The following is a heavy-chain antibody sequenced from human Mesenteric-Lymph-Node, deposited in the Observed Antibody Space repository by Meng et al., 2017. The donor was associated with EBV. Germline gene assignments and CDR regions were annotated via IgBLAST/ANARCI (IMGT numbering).Heavy chain of an antibody. D-gene: IGHD4-11*01. V-gene: IGHV4-34*01. CDR2: INHSGST. CDR1: GGSFSAYY. J-gene: IGHJ4*01. Sequence: QVQLQQWGAGLLKPSETLYLNCAVYGGSFSAYYWTWIRQPPGKGLEWIGEINHSGSTIYNPSLKSRVTMSVDTSKSQFSLKLSSVTAADTAVYFCARQRGDSRLFDYWGQGTLVTVSS. CDR3: ARQRGDSRLFDY.